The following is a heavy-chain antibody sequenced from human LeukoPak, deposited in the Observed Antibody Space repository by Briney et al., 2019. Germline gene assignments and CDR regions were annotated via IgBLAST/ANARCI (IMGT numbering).Heavy chain of an antibody. D-gene: IGHD6-13*01. CDR2: IKQDGSEK. CDR1: GFTFSSYW. CDR3: ARVIRSWYGYYFDY. Sequence: GGSLRLSCAASGFTFSSYWMSWVRRAPGKGLEWVANIKQDGSEKYYVDSVKGRFTISRDNAKNSLYLQMNSLRAEDTAVYYCARVIRSWYGYYFDYWGQGTLVTVSS. J-gene: IGHJ4*02. V-gene: IGHV3-7*01.